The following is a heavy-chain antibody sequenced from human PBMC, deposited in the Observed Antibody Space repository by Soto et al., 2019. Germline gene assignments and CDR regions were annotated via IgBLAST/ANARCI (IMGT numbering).Heavy chain of an antibody. CDR2: ISYDGSNK. V-gene: IGHV3-30*18. CDR1: GFTFSSYG. CDR3: AKDGPGAWDYGSGPGGMDV. D-gene: IGHD3-10*01. Sequence: QVQLVESGGGVVQPGRSLRLSCAASGFTFSSYGMHWVRQAPGKGLEWVAVISYDGSNKYYADSVKGRFTISRDNSKNPLYLQMNSLRAEDTAVDYCAKDGPGAWDYGSGPGGMDVWGQGTTVTVSS. J-gene: IGHJ6*02.